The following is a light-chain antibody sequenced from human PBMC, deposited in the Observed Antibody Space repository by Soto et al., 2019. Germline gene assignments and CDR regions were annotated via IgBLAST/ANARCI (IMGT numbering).Light chain of an antibody. CDR1: QRITTY. V-gene: IGKV1-39*01. CDR3: QQSYTNPKP. CDR2: AAS. J-gene: IGKJ1*01. Sequence: IQMTQSPSSLSASVGDRVTITCRASQRITTYLNWYQQKPGKAPKLLIYAASNLQSGVPSRFSGYGSGTDFTLTISSLQPEDFATYYCQQSYTNPKPFGQGTKVEIK.